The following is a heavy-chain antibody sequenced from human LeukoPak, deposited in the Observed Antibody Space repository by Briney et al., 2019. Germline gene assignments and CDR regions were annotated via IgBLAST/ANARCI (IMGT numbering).Heavy chain of an antibody. CDR3: ANTGPRYYGSGKYYFDY. V-gene: IGHV4-34*01. D-gene: IGHD3-10*01. CDR2: INHSGST. Sequence: SETLSLTCAVYGGSFSGYYWSWIRQPPGKGLEWIGEINHSGSTNYNPSLKSRVTISVDTSKNQFSLKLSSVTAADTAVYYCANTGPRYYGSGKYYFDYWGQGTLVTVSS. CDR1: GGSFSGYY. J-gene: IGHJ4*02.